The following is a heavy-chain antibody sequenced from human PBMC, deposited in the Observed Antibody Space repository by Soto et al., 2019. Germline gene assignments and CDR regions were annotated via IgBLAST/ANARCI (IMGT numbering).Heavy chain of an antibody. J-gene: IGHJ4*02. D-gene: IGHD3-16*01. CDR1: GFTFSSYA. CDR2: IKQDGTEQ. V-gene: IGHV3-7*01. CDR3: ARIGWGYDYVWGRYFDH. Sequence: PGGSLRLSCAASGFTFSSYAMSWVRQAPGKGLEWVANIKQDGTEQYYVDSVKGRFTISRDNAKNSVYLQMTSLRAEDTAVYYCARIGWGYDYVWGRYFDHWGQGTLVTVSS.